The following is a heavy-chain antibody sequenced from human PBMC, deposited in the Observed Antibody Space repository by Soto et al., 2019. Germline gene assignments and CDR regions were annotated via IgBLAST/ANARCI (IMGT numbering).Heavy chain of an antibody. V-gene: IGHV1-18*01. Sequence: QVHLVQSGAEVKKPGASVKVSCKGSGYGFTTYGITWVRQAPGQGLEWMAWISAHNGNTNYAQKLQGRVTVTRDTSTSTAYMELRSLRSDDTAVYYCARGGYGDYWGQGARVTVSS. CDR1: GYGFTTYG. CDR3: ARGGYGDY. CDR2: ISAHNGNT. J-gene: IGHJ4*02. D-gene: IGHD1-1*01.